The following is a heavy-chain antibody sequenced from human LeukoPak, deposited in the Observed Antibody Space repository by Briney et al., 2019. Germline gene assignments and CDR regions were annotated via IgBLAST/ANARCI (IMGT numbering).Heavy chain of an antibody. V-gene: IGHV4-59*12. Sequence: SETLSLTCSVSGGSISGYYWTWIRQPPGKGLEWIGYIHHSGTSNYSPSLKSRVTMSVDTSKNQFSLKLSSVTAADTAVYYCAVSAAALFDPWGQGTLVTVSS. J-gene: IGHJ5*02. CDR1: GGSISGYY. CDR3: AVSAAALFDP. CDR2: IHHSGTS. D-gene: IGHD6-6*01.